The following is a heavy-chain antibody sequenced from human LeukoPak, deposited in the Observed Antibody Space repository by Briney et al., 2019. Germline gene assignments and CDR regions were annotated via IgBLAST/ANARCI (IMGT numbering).Heavy chain of an antibody. CDR1: GYTFTSYY. Sequence: GASVKVSCKASGYTFTSYYMHWVRQAPGQGLEWMGIINPSGGSTSYAQKFQGRVTMTRDTSTSTVYMELSSLRSEDTAVYYCARDAPDMVRGVHDAFDIWGQGTMVTVSS. CDR3: ARDAPDMVRGVHDAFDI. D-gene: IGHD3-10*01. J-gene: IGHJ3*02. CDR2: INPSGGST. V-gene: IGHV1-46*01.